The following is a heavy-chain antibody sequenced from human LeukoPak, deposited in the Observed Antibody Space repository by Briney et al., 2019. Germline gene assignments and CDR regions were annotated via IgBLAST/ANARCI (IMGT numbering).Heavy chain of an antibody. Sequence: GASVKVSCKASGYMFNLYAMHWVRQAPGQRPEWMGWINTGNGNTDSSQNLQGRVTITRDSSATTAYMEMSSLTPEDTAVYYCARDLGYSSSFDYWGQGTLVTVSS. D-gene: IGHD6-6*01. V-gene: IGHV1-3*04. CDR3: ARDLGYSSSFDY. J-gene: IGHJ4*02. CDR2: INTGNGNT. CDR1: GYMFNLYA.